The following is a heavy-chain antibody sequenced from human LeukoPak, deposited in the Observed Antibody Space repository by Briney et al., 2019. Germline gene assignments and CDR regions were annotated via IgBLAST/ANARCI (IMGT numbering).Heavy chain of an antibody. Sequence: PSETLSLTCTASGGSISSYYMSGVRQPPGKGLEWIGYIYYSGSTNYNPSLKSRVTISVDTSKNQFSLKLSSVTAADTAVYYCARVWSSRKAFDIWGQGTMVTVSS. D-gene: IGHD3-16*01. J-gene: IGHJ3*02. CDR2: IYYSGST. CDR3: ARVWSSRKAFDI. V-gene: IGHV4-59*01. CDR1: GGSISSYY.